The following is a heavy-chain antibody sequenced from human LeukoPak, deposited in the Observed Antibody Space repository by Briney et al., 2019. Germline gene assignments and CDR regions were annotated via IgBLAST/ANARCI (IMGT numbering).Heavy chain of an antibody. CDR3: ARGVVYPTWSGPHWSDY. D-gene: IGHD3-3*01. Sequence: GGSLRLSCAASGFTFSSYSMNWVRQAPGKGLEWVSSISSSSSYIYYADSVKGRFTISRDNAKNSLYLQMNSLRAEDTAVYYCARGVVYPTWSGPHWSDYWGQGTLVTVSS. CDR1: GFTFSSYS. V-gene: IGHV3-21*01. CDR2: ISSSSSYI. J-gene: IGHJ4*02.